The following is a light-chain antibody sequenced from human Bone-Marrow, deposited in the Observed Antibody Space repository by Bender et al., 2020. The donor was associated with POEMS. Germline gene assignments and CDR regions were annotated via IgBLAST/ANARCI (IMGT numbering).Light chain of an antibody. CDR1: DLGDKY. CDR2: QET. Sequence: SYEVTQPPSVSVSPGQTARLTCSGDDLGDKYVAWYQQKPGQSPVLVIYQETKRPSGIPERFSVSHSGNTATLTISGTQAMDEADHYCQAWDTYSVIFGGGTKLTVL. V-gene: IGLV3-1*01. CDR3: QAWDTYSVI. J-gene: IGLJ2*01.